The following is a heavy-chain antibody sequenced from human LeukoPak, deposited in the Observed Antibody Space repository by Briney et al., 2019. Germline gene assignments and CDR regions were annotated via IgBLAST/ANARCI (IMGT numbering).Heavy chain of an antibody. J-gene: IGHJ4*02. CDR3: ARDRWHYDSSGTED. CDR2: IYTSGST. Sequence: SETLSLTCAVSGGSISTYYWSWIRPPAGKGLEWIGRIYTSGSTNYNPSLKSRVTMSVDTSKNQFSLKLSSVTAADTAVYYCARDRWHYDSSGTEDWGQGTLVTVSS. CDR1: GGSISTYY. V-gene: IGHV4-4*07. D-gene: IGHD3-22*01.